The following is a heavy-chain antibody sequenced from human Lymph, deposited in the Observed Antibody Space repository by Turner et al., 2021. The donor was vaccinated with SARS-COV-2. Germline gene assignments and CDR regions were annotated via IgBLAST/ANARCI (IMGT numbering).Heavy chain of an antibody. CDR2: INPNSGGT. CDR1: GYPCTGYS. J-gene: IGHJ6*02. CDR3: ARDVERYNDVCSGYSGGYGLDV. Sequence: QVQLVQSGAEVTKPGASVKVSCKAYGYPCTGYSMHWVRQAPGQGLEWMGWINPNSGGTNYAQKFQGRVTMTRDTSISTAYMELSRLRSDDTAVYFCARDVERYNDVCSGYSGGYGLDVWGQGTTVTVSS. V-gene: IGHV1-2*02. D-gene: IGHD3-3*01.